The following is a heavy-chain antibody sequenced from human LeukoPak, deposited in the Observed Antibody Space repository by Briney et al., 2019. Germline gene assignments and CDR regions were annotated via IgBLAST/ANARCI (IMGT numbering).Heavy chain of an antibody. CDR2: ISSASTYI. CDR3: ARGLQSSSWFDFDY. CDR1: GFTFSSYS. V-gene: IGHV3-21*01. J-gene: IGHJ4*02. D-gene: IGHD6-13*01. Sequence: GGSLRLSCAASGFTFSSYSMNWVRQAPGKGLEWVSSISSASTYIYYAASVKGRFTISRDNAKNSLYLQMNSLTAEDTAAYYCARGLQSSSWFDFDYWGQGALVTVS.